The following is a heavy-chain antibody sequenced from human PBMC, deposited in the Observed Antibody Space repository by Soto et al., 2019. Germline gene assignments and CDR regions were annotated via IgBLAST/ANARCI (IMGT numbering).Heavy chain of an antibody. Sequence: PSETLSLTCTVSGGSISSAGYNWSWIRQHPGKGLEWIGYIYYSGSTYYNPSLKNRLTISLDTSKNQFSLKLSSVTAADTAAYYCARSVFPWGQGTLVTVSS. CDR2: IYYSGST. J-gene: IGHJ5*02. CDR1: GGSISSAGYN. CDR3: ARSVFP. V-gene: IGHV4-31*03.